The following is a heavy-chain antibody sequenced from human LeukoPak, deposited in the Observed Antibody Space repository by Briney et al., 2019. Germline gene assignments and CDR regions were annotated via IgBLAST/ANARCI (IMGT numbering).Heavy chain of an antibody. J-gene: IGHJ3*02. CDR2: IYYSGST. Sequence: SETLSLTCTVSGGSISSYYWSWIRQPPGKGLEWIGYIYYSGSTNYNPSLKSRVTISVDTSKNQFSLKLSSVTAADTAVYYCARDAAIGQWLRSGAFDIWGQGTMVTASS. D-gene: IGHD3-22*01. CDR3: ARDAAIGQWLRSGAFDI. CDR1: GGSISSYY. V-gene: IGHV4-59*12.